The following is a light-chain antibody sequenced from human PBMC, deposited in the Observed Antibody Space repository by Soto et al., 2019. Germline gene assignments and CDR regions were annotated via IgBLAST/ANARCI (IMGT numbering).Light chain of an antibody. J-gene: IGKJ4*01. CDR2: DAS. Sequence: EIVLTQSPATLSLSPGERATLSCRASQSVSSSYLAWYQQKPGQAPRLLIYDASNRATGIPARFSGSGSATDFTLTISSLEPEDFAVYYCQQRCDWPLTCGGGTKADIK. CDR1: QSVSSSY. CDR3: QQRCDWPLT. V-gene: IGKV3D-20*02.